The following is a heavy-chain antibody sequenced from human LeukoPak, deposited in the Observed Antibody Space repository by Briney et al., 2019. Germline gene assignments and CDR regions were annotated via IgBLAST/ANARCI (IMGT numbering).Heavy chain of an antibody. D-gene: IGHD6-13*01. CDR3: ANSRSSSWYLYFQH. CDR1: GFTFSSYA. J-gene: IGHJ1*01. V-gene: IGHV3-23*01. Sequence: PGGSLRLSCAASGFTFSSYAMSWVRQAPGKGLEWVSAISGSGGSTYYADSVKGRFTISRDNSKNTLYLQMNSLRAEDTAVYYCANSRSSSWYLYFQHWGQGTLVTVSS. CDR2: ISGSGGST.